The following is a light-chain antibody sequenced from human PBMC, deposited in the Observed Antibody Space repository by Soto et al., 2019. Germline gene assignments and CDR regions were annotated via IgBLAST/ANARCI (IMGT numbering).Light chain of an antibody. Sequence: GDGVTITCRASQSIRTWLAWYQHKPGQAPNLLISGASSLQSGVPSRFSGSGSGTEFTLTISSLQPDDFATYFCQQYNKYWTFGQGTKVDIK. J-gene: IGKJ1*01. CDR3: QQYNKYWT. V-gene: IGKV1-5*01. CDR1: QSIRTW. CDR2: GAS.